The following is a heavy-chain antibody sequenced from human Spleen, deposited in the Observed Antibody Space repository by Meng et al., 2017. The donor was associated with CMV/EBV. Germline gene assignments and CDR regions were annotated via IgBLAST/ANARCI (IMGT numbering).Heavy chain of an antibody. J-gene: IGHJ4*02. CDR1: GDTFTDYY. V-gene: IGHV1-2*02. CDR3: ARETYYYHIGY. CDR2: INPNSGGT. D-gene: IGHD3-22*01. Sequence: QGQLVQAGAELRKPGASVKVSCKASGDTFTDYYMHWVRQAPGQGLEWMGWINPNSGGTNYAQKFQGRVTMTRDTSISTAYMELSRLRSDDTAVYYCARETYYYHIGYWGQGTLVTVSS.